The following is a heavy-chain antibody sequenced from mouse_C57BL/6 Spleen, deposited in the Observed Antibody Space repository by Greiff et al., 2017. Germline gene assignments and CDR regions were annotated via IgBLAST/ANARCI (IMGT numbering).Heavy chain of an antibody. CDR1: GFSFNTYA. D-gene: IGHD1-1*01. CDR3: VRHTGKRYFDV. V-gene: IGHV10-1*01. J-gene: IGHJ1*03. CDR2: IRSKSNNYAT. Sequence: GGGLVQPKGSLKLSCAASGFSFNTYAMNWVRQAPGKGLEWVARIRSKSNNYATYYADSVKDRFTISRDDSESMLYLQMNNLKTEDTAMYYCVRHTGKRYFDVWGTGTTVTVSS.